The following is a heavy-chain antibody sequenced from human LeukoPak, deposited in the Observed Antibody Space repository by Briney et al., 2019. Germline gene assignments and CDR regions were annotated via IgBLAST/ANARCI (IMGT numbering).Heavy chain of an antibody. Sequence: ASVKVSCKASGYTFTGYYMHWVRQAPGQGLEWMGRINPNSGGTNHAQKFQGRVTMTRDTSISTAYMELSRLRSDDTAVYYCATDIVVVPAASPSDYWGQGTLVTVSS. CDR3: ATDIVVVPAASPSDY. J-gene: IGHJ4*02. D-gene: IGHD2-2*01. V-gene: IGHV1-2*06. CDR1: GYTFTGYY. CDR2: INPNSGGT.